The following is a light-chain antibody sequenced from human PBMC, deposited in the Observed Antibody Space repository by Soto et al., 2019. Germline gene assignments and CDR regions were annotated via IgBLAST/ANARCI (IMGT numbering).Light chain of an antibody. CDR2: GAS. J-gene: IGKJ1*01. V-gene: IGKV3-15*01. CDR3: QQYINLPPT. Sequence: ERVVTQSLATMSISPGERATLSCRPSQSVSSNLAWYPQKPGQAPRLLIYGASTRATGIPARFSGSGSGTEFTLTISSLQSEDFAVYYCQQYINLPPTFVQGTKVDIK. CDR1: QSVSSN.